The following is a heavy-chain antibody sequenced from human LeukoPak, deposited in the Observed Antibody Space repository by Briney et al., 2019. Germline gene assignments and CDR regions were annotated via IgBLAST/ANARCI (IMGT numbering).Heavy chain of an antibody. CDR3: ARDRCSGGSCPRVLSYFDY. D-gene: IGHD2-15*01. V-gene: IGHV3-21*01. CDR2: IISSSSYI. Sequence: GGSLRLSCAASGFTFSSYSMNWGRQAPGKVLEWVSSIISSSSYIYYADSVTGRFTISRDNAQNSLYLQMNRLRAEDTAVYYCARDRCSGGSCPRVLSYFDYWGQGTLVTVSS. CDR1: GFTFSSYS. J-gene: IGHJ4*02.